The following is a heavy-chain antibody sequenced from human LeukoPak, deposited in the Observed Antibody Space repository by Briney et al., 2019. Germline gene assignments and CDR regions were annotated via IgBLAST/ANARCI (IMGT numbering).Heavy chain of an antibody. CDR2: IYYSGST. CDR3: ARVAVEWSHKAYYMDV. Sequence: SETLSLTCTVSGGSISSYYWSWIRQPPGKGLEWIGYIYYSGSTNYNPSLKSRVTISVDTSKNQFSLKLSSVTAADTAVYYCARVAVEWSHKAYYMDVWGKGTTVTVSS. CDR1: GGSISSYY. D-gene: IGHD3-3*01. J-gene: IGHJ6*03. V-gene: IGHV4-59*01.